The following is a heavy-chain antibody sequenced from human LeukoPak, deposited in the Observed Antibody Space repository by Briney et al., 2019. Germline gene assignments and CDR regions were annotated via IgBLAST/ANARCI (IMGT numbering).Heavy chain of an antibody. CDR1: GFTFSSYA. D-gene: IGHD6-19*01. J-gene: IGHJ5*02. CDR3: SNRQLLDPPSWFDP. Sequence: GGSLRLSCAASGFTFSSYAMSWVRQAPGKGLEWVSAISGSGGSTYYADSVKGRFTISRDNSKNTLYLQMKSLRAEDPAVYYCSNRQLLDPPSWFDPWGQGTLVTVSS. V-gene: IGHV3-23*01. CDR2: ISGSGGST.